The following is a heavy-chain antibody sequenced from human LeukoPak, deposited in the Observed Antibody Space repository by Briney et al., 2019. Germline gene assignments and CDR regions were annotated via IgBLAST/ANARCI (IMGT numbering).Heavy chain of an antibody. J-gene: IGHJ4*02. D-gene: IGHD6-19*01. V-gene: IGHV3-21*01. CDR2: ISSSSYI. CDR3: ARGITVAGSPHYYFDY. CDR1: GFTFSSYN. Sequence: GGSLRLSCAASGFTFSSYNMNWVRQAPGKGLEWVSSISSSSYIFYADSVKGRFTISRDNAKNSLHLQMNSLRAEDTAVYYCARGITVAGSPHYYFDYWGQGTLVTVSS.